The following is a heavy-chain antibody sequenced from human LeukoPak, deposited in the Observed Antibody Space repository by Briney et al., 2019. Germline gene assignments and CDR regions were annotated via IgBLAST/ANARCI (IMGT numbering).Heavy chain of an antibody. D-gene: IGHD2-2*02. Sequence: ASVKVSCKASGGTFSSYAISWVRQAPGQGLEWMGGIIPIFGTANYAQKFQGRVTITTDESTSTAYMELSSLRSEDTAVYYCARGKARIDIVVVPAAIPMDVWGKGTTVTVSS. J-gene: IGHJ6*03. CDR1: GGTFSSYA. CDR2: IIPIFGTA. V-gene: IGHV1-69*05. CDR3: ARGKARIDIVVVPAAIPMDV.